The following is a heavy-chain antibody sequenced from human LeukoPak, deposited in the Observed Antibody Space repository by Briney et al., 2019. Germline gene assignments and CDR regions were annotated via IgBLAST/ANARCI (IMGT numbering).Heavy chain of an antibody. CDR1: GFTFSSYS. CDR3: ARGTMVRGVIPDY. Sequence: GGSLRLSCAASGFTFSSYSMNWVRQAPGKGLEWASSISSSSSYIYYADSVKGRFTISRDNAKNSLYLQMNSLRAEDTAVYYCARGTMVRGVIPDYWGEGTLVTVSS. D-gene: IGHD3-10*01. J-gene: IGHJ4*02. V-gene: IGHV3-21*01. CDR2: ISSSSSYI.